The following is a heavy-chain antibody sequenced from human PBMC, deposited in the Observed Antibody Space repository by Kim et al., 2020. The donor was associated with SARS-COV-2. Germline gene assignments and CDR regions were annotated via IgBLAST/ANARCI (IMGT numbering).Heavy chain of an antibody. CDR1: GGSFSGYY. J-gene: IGHJ6*02. CDR2: INHSGST. CDR3: ARRESAYGMDV. V-gene: IGHV4-34*01. Sequence: SETLSLTCAVYGGSFSGYYWSWIRQPPGKGLEWIGEINHSGSTNYNPSLKSRVTISVDTSKNQFSLKLSSVTAADTAVYYCARRESAYGMDVWGQGTTVT.